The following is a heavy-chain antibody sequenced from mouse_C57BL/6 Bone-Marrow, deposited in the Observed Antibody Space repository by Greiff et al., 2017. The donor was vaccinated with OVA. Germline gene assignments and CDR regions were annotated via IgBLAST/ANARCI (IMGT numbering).Heavy chain of an antibody. CDR1: GFTFSSYA. CDR2: ISSGGDYI. CDR3: TRDRNSNSFLYYAMDY. D-gene: IGHD2-5*01. J-gene: IGHJ4*01. V-gene: IGHV5-9-1*02. Sequence: EVQLVESGEGLVKPGGSLKLSCAASGFTFSSYAMSWVRQTPEKRLEWVAYISSGGDYIYYADTVKGRFTISRDNARNTLYLQMSSLKSEDTAMYYCTRDRNSNSFLYYAMDYWGQGTSVTVSS.